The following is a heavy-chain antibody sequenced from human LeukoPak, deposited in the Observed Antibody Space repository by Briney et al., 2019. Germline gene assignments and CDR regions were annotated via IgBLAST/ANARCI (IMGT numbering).Heavy chain of an antibody. J-gene: IGHJ4*02. CDR2: IWYDGSNK. V-gene: IGHV3-33*01. Sequence: GGSLRLSCAASGFTFSSYGMHWVRQAPGKGLEWVAVIWYDGSNKYYADSVKGRFTISRDNSKNTLYLQMNSLRAEDTAVYYCARGTGLYSGSYSNLDYWGQGTLVTVSS. CDR3: ARGTGLYSGSYSNLDY. CDR1: GFTFSSYG. D-gene: IGHD1-26*01.